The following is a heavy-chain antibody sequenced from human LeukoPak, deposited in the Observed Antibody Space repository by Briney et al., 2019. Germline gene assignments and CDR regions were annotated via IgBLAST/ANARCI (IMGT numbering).Heavy chain of an antibody. CDR3: ARQKVDTALNFDY. CDR2: INPNSGGT. Sequence: ASVKVSCKASGYTFTGYYMHWVRQAPGQGLEWKGWINPNSGGTNYAQKFQGWVTMTRDTSISTAYMELSRLRSDDTAVYYCARQKVDTALNFDYWGQGTLVTVSS. CDR1: GYTFTGYY. J-gene: IGHJ4*02. V-gene: IGHV1-2*04. D-gene: IGHD5-18*01.